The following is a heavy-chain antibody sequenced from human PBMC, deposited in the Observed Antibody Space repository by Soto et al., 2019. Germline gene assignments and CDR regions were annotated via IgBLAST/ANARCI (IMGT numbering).Heavy chain of an antibody. J-gene: IGHJ4*02. CDR2: ISGSGGST. V-gene: IGHV3-23*01. D-gene: IGHD6-19*01. Sequence: EVQLLESGGGLVQPGGSLRLSCAASGFTFSSYAMSWVRQAPGKGLEWVSAISGSGGSTYYADSVKGRFTISRDNSKNTLYLQMNSLRAEDTAVYYCAKAPHPWTGSGWYRLDFDYWGQGTLVTVSS. CDR1: GFTFSSYA. CDR3: AKAPHPWTGSGWYRLDFDY.